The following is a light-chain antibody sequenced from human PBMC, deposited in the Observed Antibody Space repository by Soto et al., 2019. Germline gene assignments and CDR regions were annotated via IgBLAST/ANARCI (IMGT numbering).Light chain of an antibody. CDR3: QQYGSSPMYP. V-gene: IGKV3-20*01. Sequence: EIVLTQSPGTLSLSPGERATLSCRASQSVSSSYLAWYQQKPGQAPRLLIYGASSRATGIPDRFSGSGSGTDLTLTISRLEPEVFGVYYCQQYGSSPMYPFGQGTKLEIK. J-gene: IGKJ2*01. CDR2: GAS. CDR1: QSVSSSY.